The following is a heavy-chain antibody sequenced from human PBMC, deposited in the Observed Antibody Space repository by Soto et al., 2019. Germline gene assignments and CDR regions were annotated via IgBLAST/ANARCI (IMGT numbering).Heavy chain of an antibody. Sequence: SQTLSLTCAISGDSVSSNAASWNWIRQSPSRGLEWLGRTYFRSKWYNDYAVSVKSRIIINPDTSNNQFSLQLNSVTPEDTAVYFCAKGDNLGPKTGYAFDPWGQGIMVTVSS. CDR2: TYFRSKWYN. CDR3: AKGDNLGPKTGYAFDP. CDR1: GDSVSSNAAS. J-gene: IGHJ5*02. D-gene: IGHD5-12*01. V-gene: IGHV6-1*01.